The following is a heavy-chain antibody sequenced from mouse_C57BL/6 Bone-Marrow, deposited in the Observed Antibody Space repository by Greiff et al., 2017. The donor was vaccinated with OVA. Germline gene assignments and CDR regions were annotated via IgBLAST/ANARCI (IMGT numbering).Heavy chain of an antibody. CDR3: TREGYYYGSSPYWYFDV. J-gene: IGHJ1*03. CDR2: ISSGGDYI. Sequence: EVKVEESGEGLVKPGGSLKLSCAASGFTFSSYAMSWVRQTPEKRLEWVAYISSGGDYIYYADTVKGRFTISRDNARNTLYLQMSSLKSEDTAMYYCTREGYYYGSSPYWYFDVWGTGTTVTVSS. D-gene: IGHD1-1*01. CDR1: GFTFSSYA. V-gene: IGHV5-9-1*02.